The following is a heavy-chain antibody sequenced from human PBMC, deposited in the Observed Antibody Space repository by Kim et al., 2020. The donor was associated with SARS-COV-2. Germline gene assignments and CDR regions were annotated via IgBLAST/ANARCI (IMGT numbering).Heavy chain of an antibody. CDR3: AKEKYDILTGIFDY. V-gene: IGHV3-9*01. D-gene: IGHD3-9*01. J-gene: IGHJ4*02. CDR1: GFTFDDYA. Sequence: GGSLRLSCAASGFTFDDYAMHWVRQAPGKGLEWVSGIRWNSGSIGYADSVKGRFTISRDNAKNSLYLQMNSLRAEDTALYYCAKEKYDILTGIFDYWGQGTLVTVSS. CDR2: IRWNSGSI.